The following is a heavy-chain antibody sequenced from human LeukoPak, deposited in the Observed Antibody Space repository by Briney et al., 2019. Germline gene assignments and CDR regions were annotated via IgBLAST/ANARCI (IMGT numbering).Heavy chain of an antibody. CDR2: IKSKTNGGTT. CDR1: GFTFSNAW. V-gene: IGHV3-15*01. J-gene: IGHJ4*02. Sequence: GGSLRLSCVASGFTFSNAWMSWVRQAPGKGLEWVGRIKSKTNGGTTDYAAPVKGRFTISRDDSKNTLYLQMNSLKPEDTAVYYCTKFDYAAFEYWGQGTLVTVSS. D-gene: IGHD4-17*01. CDR3: TKFDYAAFEY.